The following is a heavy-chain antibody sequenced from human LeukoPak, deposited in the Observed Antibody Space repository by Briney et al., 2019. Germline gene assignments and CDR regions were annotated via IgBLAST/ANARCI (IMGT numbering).Heavy chain of an antibody. J-gene: IGHJ5*02. CDR3: ARRIAVAGLYWFDP. Sequence: SETLSLTCTVSVRSISSSSYYWGWIRQPPGKGLEWIGRIYYSGSTYNNPSLKSRVTISVDTSKNQFSLKLSSVTAADTAVYYCARRIAVAGLYWFDPWGEGTLVTVSS. CDR1: VRSISSSSYY. CDR2: IYYSGST. D-gene: IGHD6-19*01. V-gene: IGHV4-39*01.